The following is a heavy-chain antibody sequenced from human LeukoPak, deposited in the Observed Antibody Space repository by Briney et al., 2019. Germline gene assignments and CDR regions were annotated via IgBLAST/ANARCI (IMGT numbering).Heavy chain of an antibody. D-gene: IGHD3-3*01. CDR3: AKDFGGRDGMGDFWSGYFGGPFDY. CDR2: ISGSGGST. V-gene: IGHV3-23*01. J-gene: IGHJ4*02. Sequence: GGSLRLSCAASGFTFSSYAMSWVRQAPGKGLEWVSGISGSGGSTYYADSVKGRFTISRDNSKNTLNLQMNSLRAEDTAVYYCAKDFGGRDGMGDFWSGYFGGPFDYWGQGTLVTVSS. CDR1: GFTFSSYA.